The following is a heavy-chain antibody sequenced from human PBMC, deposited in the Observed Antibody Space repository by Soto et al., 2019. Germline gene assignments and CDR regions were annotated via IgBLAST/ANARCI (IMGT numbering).Heavy chain of an antibody. D-gene: IGHD1-26*01. Sequence: LRLSCAASGFTFSSHAMSWVRRAPGKGLEWVSAIGTSHTPYYAAYYADSVKGRFTISRDNSKNTLFLQMNSLGAEDTAVYYCASYSGRHQAPRTIHSCGQGTFVTLS. J-gene: IGHJ4*02. CDR1: GFTFSSHA. CDR3: ASYSGRHQAPRTIHS. V-gene: IGHV3-23*01. CDR2: IGTSHTPYYAA.